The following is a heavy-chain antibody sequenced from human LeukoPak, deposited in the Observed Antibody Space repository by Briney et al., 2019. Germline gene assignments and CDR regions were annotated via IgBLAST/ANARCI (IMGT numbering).Heavy chain of an antibody. V-gene: IGHV1-24*01. D-gene: IGHD3-3*01. J-gene: IGHJ4*02. CDR1: GYTLTELS. Sequence: ASXXVSCKVSGYTLTELSMHWVRQAPGKGLEWMGGFDPEDGETIYAQKFQGRVTMTEDTSTDTAYMELSSLRSEDTAVYYCATAPRRYDFWSGLVVDYWGQGTLVTVSS. CDR2: FDPEDGET. CDR3: ATAPRRYDFWSGLVVDY.